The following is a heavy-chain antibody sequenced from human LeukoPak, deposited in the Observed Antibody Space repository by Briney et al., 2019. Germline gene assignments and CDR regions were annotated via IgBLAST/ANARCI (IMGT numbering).Heavy chain of an antibody. Sequence: SETLSLTCTVPGGSISSYYWSWIRQPPGKGLEWIGYIYYSGSTNYNPSLKSRVTISVDTSKNQFSLKLSSVTAADTAVYYCARVTDYPYFDYWGQGTLVTVSS. D-gene: IGHD5-12*01. CDR3: ARVTDYPYFDY. V-gene: IGHV4-59*01. J-gene: IGHJ4*02. CDR2: IYYSGST. CDR1: GGSISSYY.